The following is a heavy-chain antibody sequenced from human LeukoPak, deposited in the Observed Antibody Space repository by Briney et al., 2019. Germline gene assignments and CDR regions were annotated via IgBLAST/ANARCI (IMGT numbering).Heavy chain of an antibody. Sequence: GGSLRLSCAASGFTFSSYAMSWVRQAPGKGLEWVSGISGSGGSIRYADSVKGRFIISRDNSKNTLYLQMNRLRAEDTAVYYCAKGGDGYNYYFDYWGQETLVTVSS. CDR3: AKGGDGYNYYFDY. V-gene: IGHV3-23*01. J-gene: IGHJ4*02. CDR1: GFTFSSYA. CDR2: ISGSGGSI. D-gene: IGHD5-24*01.